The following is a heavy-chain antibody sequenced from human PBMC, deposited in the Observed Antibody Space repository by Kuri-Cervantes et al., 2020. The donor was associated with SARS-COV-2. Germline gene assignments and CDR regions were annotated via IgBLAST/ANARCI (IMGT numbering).Heavy chain of an antibody. Sequence: GGSLRLSCAASGFTFSSYSMNWVRQAPGKGLEWVSSISSSSSYIYYADSVYGRFTISRDNAKNSLYLQMNSLRAEDTAVYYCASGYSSRLDAFDIWGQGTMVTVSS. CDR1: GFTFSSYS. D-gene: IGHD6-13*01. CDR2: ISSSSSYI. V-gene: IGHV3-21*01. J-gene: IGHJ3*02. CDR3: ASGYSSRLDAFDI.